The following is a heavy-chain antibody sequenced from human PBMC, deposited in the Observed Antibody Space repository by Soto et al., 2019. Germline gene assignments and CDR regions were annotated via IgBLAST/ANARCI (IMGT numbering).Heavy chain of an antibody. Sequence: QVQLQQWGAGLLKPSETLSLTCAVYGGSFSGYYWSWIRQPPGKGLEWIGEINHSGSTNYNPSLKIRFTISVDTSKNQFSLKLSSVTAADTAVYYCARGLVDIVVVPAAPYNWFDPWGQGTLVTVSS. CDR2: INHSGST. V-gene: IGHV4-34*01. CDR3: ARGLVDIVVVPAAPYNWFDP. D-gene: IGHD2-2*01. CDR1: GGSFSGYY. J-gene: IGHJ5*02.